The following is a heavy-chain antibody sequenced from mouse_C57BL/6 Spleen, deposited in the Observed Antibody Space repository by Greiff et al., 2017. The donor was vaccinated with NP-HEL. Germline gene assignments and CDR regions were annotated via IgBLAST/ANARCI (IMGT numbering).Heavy chain of an antibody. J-gene: IGHJ2*01. Sequence: VQLQQPGAELVMPGASVKLSCKASGYTFTSYWMHWVKQRPGQGLEWIGEIDPSDSYTNYNQKFKDKATLTVDKSSSTAYMQLSSLTSEDSAVYYCARGYLDYWGQGTTLTVSS. V-gene: IGHV1-69*01. CDR1: GYTFTSYW. CDR2: IDPSDSYT. CDR3: ARGYLDY.